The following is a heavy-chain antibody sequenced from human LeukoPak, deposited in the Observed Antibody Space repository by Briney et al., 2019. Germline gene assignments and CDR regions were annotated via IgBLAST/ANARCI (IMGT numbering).Heavy chain of an antibody. J-gene: IGHJ4*02. V-gene: IGHV3-30*18. CDR2: ISYDGGNK. Sequence: PGGSLRLSCAASGFTFSSFGMHWVRQAPGKGLEWVAVISYDGGNKYYADSVKGRLTIYRDNSKNTLFLTMNSLRAEDMAVYYCANEWYYVSGSLGPDYWGQGTLVSVSS. CDR1: GFTFSSFG. CDR3: ANEWYYVSGSLGPDY. D-gene: IGHD3-10*01.